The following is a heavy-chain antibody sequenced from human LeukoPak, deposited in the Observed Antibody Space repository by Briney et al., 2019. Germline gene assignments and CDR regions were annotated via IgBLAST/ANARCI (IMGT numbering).Heavy chain of an antibody. V-gene: IGHV3-7*01. D-gene: IGHD6-19*01. CDR3: ARGVPSGVDYFDY. J-gene: IGHJ4*02. CDR1: GFTFRSYW. CDR2: IKEDGSEK. Sequence: GGSLRLSCAVSGFTFRSYWMTWVRQAPGKGLEWVANIKEDGSEKYYVDSVKGRFIISRDNAKNTQYLQMNSLRAEDTAVYYCARGVPSGVDYFDYWGQGTLVTVSS.